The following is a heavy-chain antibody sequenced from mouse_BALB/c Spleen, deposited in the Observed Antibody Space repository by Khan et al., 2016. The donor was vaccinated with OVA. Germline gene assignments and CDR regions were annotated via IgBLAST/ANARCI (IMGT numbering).Heavy chain of an antibody. Sequence: QVQLQQSGPGLVAPSQSLSITCTVSGFSLTSYGVHWVRQPPGKGLEWLGVIWTGGSTNYNSALRSRLTINKDNSKSQVFLKMNKLETGDAAMYCCARDLGSSRWYFDVWGAGTTVTVSS. CDR1: GFSLTSYG. CDR3: ARDLGSSRWYFDV. V-gene: IGHV2-9*02. D-gene: IGHD1-1*01. CDR2: IWTGGST. J-gene: IGHJ1*01.